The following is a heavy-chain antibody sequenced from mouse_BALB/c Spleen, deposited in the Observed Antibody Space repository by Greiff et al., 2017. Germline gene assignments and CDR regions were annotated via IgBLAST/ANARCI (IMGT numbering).Heavy chain of an antibody. J-gene: IGHJ4*01. CDR1: GFSLTSYG. D-gene: IGHD3-2*02. CDR3: ARHEEGYYYAMDY. V-gene: IGHV2-6-2*01. CDR2: IWSDGST. Sequence: VQLVESGPDLVAPSQTLSITCTVSGFSLTSYGVHWVRQPPGKGLEWLVVIWSDGSTTYNSALKSRLSISKDNSKSQVFLKMNSLQTDDTAMYYCARHEEGYYYAMDYWGQGTSVTVSS.